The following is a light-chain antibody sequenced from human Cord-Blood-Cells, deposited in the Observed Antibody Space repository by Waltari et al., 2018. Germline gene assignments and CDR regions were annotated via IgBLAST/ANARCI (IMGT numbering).Light chain of an antibody. J-gene: IGLJ2*01. V-gene: IGLV2-23*01. CDR1: SRDVGSYTL. Sequence: QSALTRPASVSGSPGQPITTSGTGTSRDVGSYTLVSWYQQHPGKAPKRMIYEGSKRPSGVSNRFSGSKSGNTASLTISGLQAEDEADYYCCSYAGSSTLVFGGGTKLTVL. CDR2: EGS. CDR3: CSYAGSSTLV.